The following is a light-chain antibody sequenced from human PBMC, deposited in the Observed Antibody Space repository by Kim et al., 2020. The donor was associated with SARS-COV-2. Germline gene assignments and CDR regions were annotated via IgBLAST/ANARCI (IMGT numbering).Light chain of an antibody. J-gene: IGLJ1*01. CDR2: QNN. V-gene: IGLV3-1*01. CDR3: QAWDSSTDDYV. CDR1: NLGDKG. Sequence: TASNTGTGYNLGDKGVSWYQQTPGQSPVVLIYQNNQRPSGIPERFSGSNSGNTATLTISGTQAMDEADYYCQAWDSSTDDYVFGAGTKVTVL.